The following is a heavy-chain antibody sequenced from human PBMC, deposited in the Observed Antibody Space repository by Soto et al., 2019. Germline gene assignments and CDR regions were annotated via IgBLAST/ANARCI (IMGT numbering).Heavy chain of an antibody. J-gene: IGHJ4*02. CDR2: ISYDGSNK. CDR3: AKESRGSLAYFDY. V-gene: IGHV3-30*18. CDR1: GFTFSSYG. D-gene: IGHD1-26*01. Sequence: PGGSLRLSCAASGFTFSSYGMHWVRQAPGKGLEWVAVISYDGSNKYYADSVKGRFTISRDNSKNTLYLQMNSLRAEDTAVYYCAKESRGSLAYFDYWGQGTLVTV.